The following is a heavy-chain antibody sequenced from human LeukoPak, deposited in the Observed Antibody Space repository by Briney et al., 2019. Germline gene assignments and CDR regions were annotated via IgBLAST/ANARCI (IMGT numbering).Heavy chain of an antibody. D-gene: IGHD6-13*01. J-gene: IGHJ4*02. Sequence: GGSLRLSCAASGFTFRSYEMNWVRQAPGKGLEWVSYISGSGNTIYYADSVKGRFTISRDNAKDSLYLQINSLRAEDTAFYYCAREPIAPTGHPFDYWGLGTLVTVSS. V-gene: IGHV3-48*03. CDR2: ISGSGNTI. CDR1: GFTFRSYE. CDR3: AREPIAPTGHPFDY.